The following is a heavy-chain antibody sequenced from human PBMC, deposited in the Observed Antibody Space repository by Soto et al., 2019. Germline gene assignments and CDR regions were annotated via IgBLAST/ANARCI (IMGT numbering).Heavy chain of an antibody. J-gene: IGHJ1*01. D-gene: IGHD2-15*01. V-gene: IGHV1-24*01. CDR3: ARDQADCSGGSCYSAEYFQH. Sequence: ASVKVSCKVSGYTLTELFMHWVRQAPGKGLEWMGGFDPDDGNTNYVEKLQGRVIMTTDTSTNTAYMELRSLTSDDTAVYYCARDQADCSGGSCYSAEYFQHWGQGTLVTVSS. CDR2: FDPDDGNT. CDR1: GYTLTELF.